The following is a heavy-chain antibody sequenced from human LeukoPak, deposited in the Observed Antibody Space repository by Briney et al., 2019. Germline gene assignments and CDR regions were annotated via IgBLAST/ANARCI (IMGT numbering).Heavy chain of an antibody. D-gene: IGHD6-13*01. CDR3: ACTKGYSSSWYNWFDP. V-gene: IGHV1-69*06. Sequence: SVKVSCKASGGTFSSYAISWVRQAPGQGLEWMGGIIPIFGTANYAQKFQGRVTITADKSTSTAYMELSSLRSEDTAVYYCACTKGYSSSWYNWFDPWGQGTLVTVSS. CDR1: GGTFSSYA. CDR2: IIPIFGTA. J-gene: IGHJ5*02.